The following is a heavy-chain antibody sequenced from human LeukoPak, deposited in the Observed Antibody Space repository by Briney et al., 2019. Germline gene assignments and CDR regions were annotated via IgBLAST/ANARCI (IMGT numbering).Heavy chain of an antibody. V-gene: IGHV3-9*01. CDR1: GFTFDDYA. J-gene: IGHJ6*04. CDR3: AELGITMIGGV. CDR2: ISWNSGSI. D-gene: IGHD3-10*02. Sequence: GGSLRLSCAASGFTFDDYAMHWVRQAPGKGLEWVSGISWNSGSIGYADSVKGRFTISRDNAETSLYLQMNSLRAEDTAVYYCAELGITMIGGVWGKGTTVTISS.